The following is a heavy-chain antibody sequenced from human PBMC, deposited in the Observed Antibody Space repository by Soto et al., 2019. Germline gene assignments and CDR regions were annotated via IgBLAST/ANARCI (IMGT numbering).Heavy chain of an antibody. CDR2: IYTDDST. Sequence: GGSLRLSCAASGFAVSANYISWVRQAPGKGLEWVSIIYTDDSTYYPDSVKGRFTFSRDKSKNTLYLQMDSLRADDTAVDYCARVSSPLPDNWFDPWGQGTLVTVSS. D-gene: IGHD6-6*01. CDR1: GFAVSANY. CDR3: ARVSSPLPDNWFDP. J-gene: IGHJ5*02. V-gene: IGHV3-53*01.